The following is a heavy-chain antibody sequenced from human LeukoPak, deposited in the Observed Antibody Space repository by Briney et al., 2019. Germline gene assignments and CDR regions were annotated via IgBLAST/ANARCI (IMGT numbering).Heavy chain of an antibody. V-gene: IGHV3-30*02. J-gene: IGHJ1*01. CDR3: AKVPAAAGPFQH. D-gene: IGHD6-13*01. Sequence: PGGSLRLSCAASGLTFSSYGMHWVRQAPGRGLEWVAFIRYDGSNKYYADSVKGRFTISRDNSKNTLYLQMNSLRAEDTAVYYCAKVPAAAGPFQHWGQGTLVTVSS. CDR2: IRYDGSNK. CDR1: GLTFSSYG.